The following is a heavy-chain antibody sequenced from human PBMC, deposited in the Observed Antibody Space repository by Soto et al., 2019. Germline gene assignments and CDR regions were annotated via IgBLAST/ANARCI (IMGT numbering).Heavy chain of an antibody. D-gene: IGHD2-15*01. CDR2: ISSSGSTI. Sequence: QVQLVESGGGLVKPGGSLRLSCAASGFAFSDYYMSWIRQAPGKGLEWVSYISSSGSTIYYADSVKGRFTISRDNAKNSLYLQMNSLRAEDTAVYYCARGGYCSGGSCYSSHRGRNYSYYYMDVWGKWTTVSVSS. J-gene: IGHJ6*03. V-gene: IGHV3-11*01. CDR3: ARGGYCSGGSCYSSHRGRNYSYYYMDV. CDR1: GFAFSDYY.